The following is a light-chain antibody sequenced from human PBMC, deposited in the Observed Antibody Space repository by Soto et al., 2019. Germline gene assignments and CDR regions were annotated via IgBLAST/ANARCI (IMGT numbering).Light chain of an antibody. V-gene: IGLV1-44*01. CDR2: NNN. CDR3: AAWDDSLKGL. CDR1: ISNIGTNS. Sequence: QSVLTQPPSASGTPGQSVTISCSGSISNIGTNSVNWYQQLPGMAPKLLIYNNNQRPSGVPDRFSGSKSGTSASLAISGLQSEDEPDYYCAAWDDSLKGLFGGGTKVTVL. J-gene: IGLJ2*01.